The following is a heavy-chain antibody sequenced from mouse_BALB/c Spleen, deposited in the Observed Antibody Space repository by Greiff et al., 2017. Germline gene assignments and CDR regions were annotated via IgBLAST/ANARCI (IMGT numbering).Heavy chain of an antibody. D-gene: IGHD2-12*01. V-gene: IGHV7-3*02. CDR3: ARHDLYAMDY. J-gene: IGHJ4*01. Sequence: EVHLVESGGGLVQPGGSLRLSCATSGFTFTDYYMSWVRQPPGKALEWLGFIRNKANGYTTEYSASVKGRFTISRDNSQSILYLQMNTLRAEDSATYYCARHDLYAMDYWGQGTSVTVSS. CDR2: IRNKANGYTT. CDR1: GFTFTDYY.